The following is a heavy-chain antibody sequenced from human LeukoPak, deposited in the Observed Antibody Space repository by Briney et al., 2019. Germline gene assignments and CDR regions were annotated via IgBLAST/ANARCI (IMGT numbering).Heavy chain of an antibody. Sequence: SETLSLTCTVSGGSISSYYWSWIRQPAGKGLEWIGRIYTSGGTNYNPSLKSRVTMSVDTSKNQFSLKLSSVTAADTAVYYCARSSSRKEQWLGRGAFDIWGQGTMVTVSS. J-gene: IGHJ3*02. V-gene: IGHV4-4*07. CDR2: IYTSGGT. CDR3: ARSSSRKEQWLGRGAFDI. CDR1: GGSISSYY. D-gene: IGHD6-19*01.